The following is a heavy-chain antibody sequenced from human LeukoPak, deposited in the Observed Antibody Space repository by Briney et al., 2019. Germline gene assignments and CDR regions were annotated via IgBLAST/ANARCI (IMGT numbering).Heavy chain of an antibody. CDR3: ARKGRNSSGWSPFDY. J-gene: IGHJ4*02. CDR1: GYTFTSYD. Sequence: ASVTVSCRASGYTFTSYDINWVRQAPGQGLEWMGWMNPNSGNTGYAQKFQGRVTMTRNSSITTAYMELSSLRSEDTAVYFCARKGRNSSGWSPFDYWGQGTLVTVSS. D-gene: IGHD6-19*01. V-gene: IGHV1-8*01. CDR2: MNPNSGNT.